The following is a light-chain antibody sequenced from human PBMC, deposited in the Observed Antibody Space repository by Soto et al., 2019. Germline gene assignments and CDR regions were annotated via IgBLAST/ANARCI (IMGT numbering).Light chain of an antibody. CDR1: QSVSSDF. Sequence: EIVLTQSPGTLPLSPGERATLSCRASQSVSSDFLSWYQQKPGQAPRLLIYGGSYRATGIPDRFSGSGSGTDFTLTIRRLEADDFAVYYCQQYGSTPPVTFGGGTKVEIK. V-gene: IGKV3-20*01. CDR3: QQYGSTPPVT. CDR2: GGS. J-gene: IGKJ4*02.